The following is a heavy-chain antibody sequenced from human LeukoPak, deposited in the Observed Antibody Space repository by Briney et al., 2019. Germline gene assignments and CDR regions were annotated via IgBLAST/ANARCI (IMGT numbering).Heavy chain of an antibody. CDR2: IYYSGST. V-gene: IGHV4-59*11. J-gene: IGHJ6*03. CDR1: GGSISSHY. Sequence: SETLSLTCTVSGGSISSHYWSWIRQPPGKGLEWIGYIYYSGSTNYNPSLKSRVTISVDTSKNQFSLKLSSVTAADTAVYYCAGVGYDFWSGYSLSHGDYYYYYMDVWGKGTTVTVSS. CDR3: AGVGYDFWSGYSLSHGDYYYYYMDV. D-gene: IGHD3-3*01.